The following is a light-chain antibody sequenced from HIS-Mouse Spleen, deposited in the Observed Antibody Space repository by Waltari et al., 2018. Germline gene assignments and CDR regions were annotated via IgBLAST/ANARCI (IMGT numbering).Light chain of an antibody. CDR1: SSDVGAYNY. CDR2: EVS. J-gene: IGLJ3*02. V-gene: IGLV2-11*01. CDR3: CSYAGSYTGV. Sequence: QSALTQPRSVSGSPGQSVTTSCAETSSDVGAYNYVSWYQQHPGKAPKLMIYEVSKRPSGVPDRFSGSKSGNTASLTISGIQAEDEADYYCCSYAGSYTGVFGGGTKLTVL.